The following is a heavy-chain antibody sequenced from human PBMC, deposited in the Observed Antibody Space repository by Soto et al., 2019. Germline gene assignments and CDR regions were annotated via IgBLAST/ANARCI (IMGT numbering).Heavy chain of an antibody. J-gene: IGHJ6*02. CDR2: VHPNSGGT. CDR3: AKELQRGMDV. Sequence: QVHLVQSGAEVKQPGASVKVSCNASGYTFSVYHMHWVRQAPGQGLEWMGWVHPNSGGTNYAQSFEGRVTMTRATSINTAYMELSRLTSDVTAVYYCAKELQRGMDVWGQWTTVTVSS. V-gene: IGHV1-2*02. D-gene: IGHD4-4*01. CDR1: GYTFSVYH.